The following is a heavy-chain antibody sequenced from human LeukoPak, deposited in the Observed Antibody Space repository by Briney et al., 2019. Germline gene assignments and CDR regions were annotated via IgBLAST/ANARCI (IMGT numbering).Heavy chain of an antibody. J-gene: IGHJ4*02. Sequence: SGTLSLTCTVSGGSISTYYWSWIRQPAGKGLEWIGRIYTGGSTNYNPSLKSRVTTSLGTSKNQFSLKVNSVTAADTAVYYCARGWNPDFDYWGQGTLVTVSS. CDR1: GGSISTYY. V-gene: IGHV4-4*07. CDR2: IYTGGST. D-gene: IGHD1-1*01. CDR3: ARGWNPDFDY.